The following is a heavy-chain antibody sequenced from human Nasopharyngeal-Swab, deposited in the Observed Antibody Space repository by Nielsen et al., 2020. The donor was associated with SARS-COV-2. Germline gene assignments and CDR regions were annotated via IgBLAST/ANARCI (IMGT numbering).Heavy chain of an antibody. J-gene: IGHJ4*02. CDR1: GFIFSGSA. CDR2: IGDKDHNYAT. V-gene: IGHV3-73*01. Sequence: GESLKISCAASGFIFSGSAMHWVRQASGKGLEWVGCIGDKDHNYATTYGAAVKGRFTISRDDSKNTAFLQMDSLKTEDTALYYCTTDYYFDYWGQGTLVTVSS. CDR3: TTDYYFDY.